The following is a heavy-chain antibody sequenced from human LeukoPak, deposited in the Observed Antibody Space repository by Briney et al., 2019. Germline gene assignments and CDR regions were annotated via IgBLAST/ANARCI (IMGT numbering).Heavy chain of an antibody. D-gene: IGHD3-10*02. Sequence: SETLSLTCTVSGGSMNSSPYYWGWIRQPPGKGLEWLGLVYYSGGTSYNPSLKSRVTMSVDTSKNQFSLKLRSVTAADTAVYYCARRPPCWQVPAMTFENWGQGTMVTVSS. CDR3: ARRPPCWQVPAMTFEN. V-gene: IGHV4-39*01. CDR2: VYYSGGT. J-gene: IGHJ3*02. CDR1: GGSMNSSPYY.